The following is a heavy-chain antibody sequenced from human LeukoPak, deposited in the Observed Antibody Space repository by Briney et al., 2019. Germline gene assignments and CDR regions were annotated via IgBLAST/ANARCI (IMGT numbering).Heavy chain of an antibody. Sequence: GASVKVSCKASGYTFTSYGISWVRQAPGQGLEWMGWISAYNGNTNYAQKLQGRVTMTTDTSTSTAYMELRSLRSDDTAVYYCARDRVYCSSTSCYYGGYNWFDPWGQGTLVTVSS. J-gene: IGHJ5*02. CDR2: ISAYNGNT. V-gene: IGHV1-18*01. D-gene: IGHD2-2*01. CDR3: ARDRVYCSSTSCYYGGYNWFDP. CDR1: GYTFTSYG.